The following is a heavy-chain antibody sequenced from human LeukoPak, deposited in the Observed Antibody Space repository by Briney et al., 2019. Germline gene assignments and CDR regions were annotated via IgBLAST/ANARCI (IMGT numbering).Heavy chain of an antibody. V-gene: IGHV4-34*01. Sequence: SETLSLTCAVYGGSFSGYYWSWIRQPPGKGLEWIGEINRSGNTNYNSSLKRRVTISVDTSKNQFSLRLSSVTAADTAVYYCARGQVKEQLLPRTGSRYYYYYMDVWGRGTTVTVSS. CDR3: ARGQVKEQLLPRTGSRYYYYYMDV. CDR2: INRSGNT. CDR1: GGSFSGYY. J-gene: IGHJ6*03. D-gene: IGHD6-13*01.